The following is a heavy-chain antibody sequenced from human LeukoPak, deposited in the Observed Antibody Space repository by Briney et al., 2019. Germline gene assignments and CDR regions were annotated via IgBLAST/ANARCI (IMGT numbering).Heavy chain of an antibody. Sequence: SETLSLTCTVSGGSISSSSYSWGWIRQPPGKGLEWIGSIYYSGSTYYNPSLKSRVTISVDTSKNQFSLKLSSVTAADTAVYYCATYCSSTSCTRFDYWGQGTLVTVSS. V-gene: IGHV4-39*01. CDR3: ATYCSSTSCTRFDY. CDR2: IYYSGST. D-gene: IGHD2-2*01. CDR1: GGSISSSSYS. J-gene: IGHJ4*02.